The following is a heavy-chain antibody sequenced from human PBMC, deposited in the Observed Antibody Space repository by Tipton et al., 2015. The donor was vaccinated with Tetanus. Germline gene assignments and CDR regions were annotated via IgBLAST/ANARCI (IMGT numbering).Heavy chain of an antibody. J-gene: IGHJ5*02. Sequence: TLSLTCSVSGASISSGGYFWNWIRHRPGKGLEWIGYIYYSGSTFYNPSPKSRVTISVDTSNNQFSLRLSSVTAADTAVYYCARDQGGGRVARLNWFGPWGQGTLVTVSS. CDR3: ARDQGGGRVARLNWFGP. V-gene: IGHV4-31*03. CDR1: GASISSGGYF. CDR2: IYYSGST. D-gene: IGHD3-16*01.